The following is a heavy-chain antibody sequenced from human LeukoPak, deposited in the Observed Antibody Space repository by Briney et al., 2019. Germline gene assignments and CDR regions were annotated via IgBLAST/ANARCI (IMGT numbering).Heavy chain of an antibody. CDR1: GFTFSSYA. CDR3: AKTSYDILTGYYNV. CDR2: ISGSGGST. Sequence: QPGGSLRLSCAASGFTFSSYAMSWVRQAPGKGLEWVSAISGSGGSTYYADSVKGRFTISRDNSKNTLYLQMNSLRAEDTAVYYCAKTSYDILTGYYNVWGQGTLVTVSS. V-gene: IGHV3-23*01. D-gene: IGHD3-9*01. J-gene: IGHJ4*02.